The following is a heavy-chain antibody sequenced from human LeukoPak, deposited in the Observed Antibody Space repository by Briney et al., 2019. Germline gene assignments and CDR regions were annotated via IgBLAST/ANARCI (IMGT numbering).Heavy chain of an antibody. V-gene: IGHV1-69*05. CDR3: ARAYYYDSSGYSPFDP. CDR1: GGTFSSYA. D-gene: IGHD3-22*01. CDR2: IIPIFGTA. Sequence: SVKVSCKASGGTFSSYAISWVRQAPGQGLEWMGGIIPIFGTANYAQKFQGRATITTDESTSTAYMELSSLRSEDTAVYYCARAYYYDSSGYSPFDPWGQGTLVTASS. J-gene: IGHJ5*02.